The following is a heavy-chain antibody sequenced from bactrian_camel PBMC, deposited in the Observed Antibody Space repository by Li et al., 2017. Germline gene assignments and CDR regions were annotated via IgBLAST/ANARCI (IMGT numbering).Heavy chain of an antibody. V-gene: IGHV3S60*01. CDR3: NSWPPPAAGTGDVY. CDR1: GYTQRRYC. J-gene: IGHJ4*01. CDR2: IGWNGGST. Sequence: QVQLVESGGGSVQSGGSLRLSCVASGYTQRRYCVGWLRQAPEKEREQVSCIGWNGGSTYYQDSVKGRFTISRDNAKNTVYLQMDSLKPEDTAMYYCNSWPPPAAGTGDVYWGQGTQVTVS.